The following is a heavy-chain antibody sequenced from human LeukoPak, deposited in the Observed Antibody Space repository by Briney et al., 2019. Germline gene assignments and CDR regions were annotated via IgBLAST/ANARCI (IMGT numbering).Heavy chain of an antibody. D-gene: IGHD3-3*01. J-gene: IGHJ4*02. CDR2: ISGSGGST. CDR3: AKSLSILEWLSIDY. CDR1: GFTFSSYA. Sequence: GGSLRLSCAASGFTFSSYAMSRVRQAPGKGLEWVSAISGSGGSTYYADSVKGRFTISRDNSKNTLYLQMNSLRAEDTAVYYCAKSLSILEWLSIDYWGQGTLVTVSS. V-gene: IGHV3-23*01.